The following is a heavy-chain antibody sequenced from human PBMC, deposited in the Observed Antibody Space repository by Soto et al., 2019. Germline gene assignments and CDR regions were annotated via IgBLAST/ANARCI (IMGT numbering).Heavy chain of an antibody. Sequence: GEALKISCNGSGYRFTNYWISRVPQMPGKGPEVMGKIDPTESHTNYSPSFQGHVTISVDKVITTAYLQWNSLKDSDTAMYYCARCIGGDYGMDVWGQGTTVTVSS. J-gene: IGHJ6*02. CDR1: GYRFTNYW. CDR2: IDPTESHT. V-gene: IGHV5-10-1*01. CDR3: ARCIGGDYGMDV. D-gene: IGHD1-26*01.